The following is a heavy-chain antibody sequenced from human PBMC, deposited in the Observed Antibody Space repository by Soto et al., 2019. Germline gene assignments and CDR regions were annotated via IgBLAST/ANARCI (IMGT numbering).Heavy chain of an antibody. V-gene: IGHV1-69*13. CDR2: IIPIFGTA. Sequence: ASVKVSCKASGGTFSSYAISWVRQAPGQGLEWMGGIIPIFGTANYAQKFQGRVTITADESTSTAYMELSSLRSEDTAVYYCARSITIFGVVIINPVYYYYGMDVWGQGTTVTVSS. J-gene: IGHJ6*02. CDR3: ARSITIFGVVIINPVYYYYGMDV. D-gene: IGHD3-3*01. CDR1: GGTFSSYA.